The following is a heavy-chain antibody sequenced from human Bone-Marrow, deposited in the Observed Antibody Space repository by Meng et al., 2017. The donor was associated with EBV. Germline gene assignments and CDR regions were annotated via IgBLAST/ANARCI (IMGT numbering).Heavy chain of an antibody. CDR1: GYTFTSYG. CDR3: ARDYYYDSSGRDFDY. J-gene: IGHJ4*02. Sequence: QVQLVQSGAEGKKPGASVKVSCKASGYTFTSYGSSWVRQAPGQGLEWMGWISAYNGNTNYAQKLQGRVTMTTDTSTSTAYMELRSLRSDDTAVYYCARDYYYDSSGRDFDYWGQGTLVTVSS. D-gene: IGHD3-22*01. V-gene: IGHV1-18*01. CDR2: ISAYNGNT.